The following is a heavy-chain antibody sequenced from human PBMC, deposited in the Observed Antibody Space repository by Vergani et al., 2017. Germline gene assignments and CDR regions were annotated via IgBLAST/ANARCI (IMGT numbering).Heavy chain of an antibody. CDR3: AANLHSGSYYFDY. V-gene: IGHV3-49*04. CDR1: GFTFGDYA. D-gene: IGHD1-26*01. CDR2: IRSKDYGGTT. Sequence: EVQLVESGGGLVQPGRSLRLSCTASGFTFGDYAMSWVRQAPGKGLEWVGFIRSKDYGGTTEYAASVKGRFTISRDDSKSSAYLQMNSLRAEDTAVYYCAANLHSGSYYFDYWGQGTLVTVSS. J-gene: IGHJ4*02.